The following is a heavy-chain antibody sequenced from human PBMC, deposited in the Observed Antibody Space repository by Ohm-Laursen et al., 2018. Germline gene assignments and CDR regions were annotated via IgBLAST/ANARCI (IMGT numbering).Heavy chain of an antibody. CDR1: GFTFDDYA. CDR3: AKEEGSGWARHYGMDV. CDR2: ISWNSGSI. J-gene: IGHJ6*02. D-gene: IGHD6-19*01. Sequence: SLRLSCTASGFTFDDYAMHWVRQAPGKGLEWVSGISWNSGSIGYADSVKGRFTISRDNAKNSLYLQMNSLRAEDTALYYCAKEEGSGWARHYGMDVWGQGTTVTVSS. V-gene: IGHV3-9*01.